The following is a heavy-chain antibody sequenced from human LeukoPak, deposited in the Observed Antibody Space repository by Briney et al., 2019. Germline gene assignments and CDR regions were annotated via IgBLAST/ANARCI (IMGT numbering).Heavy chain of an antibody. CDR1: GFTFSSYA. Sequence: PGGSLRLSCAASGFTFSSYAMHWVRQAPGKGLEWVAVISYDGSNKYYADSVKGRFTISRDNSKNTLYLQMNSLRAEDTAVYYCARDQPELGMGFDYWGQGTLVTVSS. V-gene: IGHV3-30-3*01. J-gene: IGHJ4*02. CDR2: ISYDGSNK. CDR3: ARDQPELGMGFDY. D-gene: IGHD7-27*01.